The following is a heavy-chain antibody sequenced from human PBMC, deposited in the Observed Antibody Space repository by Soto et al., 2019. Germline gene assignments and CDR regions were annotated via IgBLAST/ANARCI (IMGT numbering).Heavy chain of an antibody. D-gene: IGHD2-2*01. CDR3: ARHLLSCSSNSCYPGNWFDP. CDR2: IDPSDSYT. CDR1: GYSFTSYW. Sequence: GESLKISCKGSGYSFTSYWISWVRQMPGKGLEWMGRIDPSDSYTNYSPSFQGHVTISADKSISTAYLQWSSLKASDTAMYYCARHLLSCSSNSCYPGNWFDPWGQGTLVTVSS. V-gene: IGHV5-10-1*01. J-gene: IGHJ5*02.